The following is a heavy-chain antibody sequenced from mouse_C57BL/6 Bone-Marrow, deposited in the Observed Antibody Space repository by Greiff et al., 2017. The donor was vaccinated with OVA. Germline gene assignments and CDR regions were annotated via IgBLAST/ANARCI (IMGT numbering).Heavy chain of an antibody. CDR2: IRSKSNNYAT. CDR1: GFSFNTYA. Sequence: EVKLVESGGGLVQPKGSLTLSCAASGFSFNTYAMNWVRQAPGKGLEWVARIRSKSNNYATYYADSVTDRFTLSRDDSESMLYLQMNNLSTDDTSMYYCVSALTHYWYFDVWGTGTTVTVSS. D-gene: IGHD1-2*01. J-gene: IGHJ1*03. CDR3: VSALTHYWYFDV. V-gene: IGHV10-1*01.